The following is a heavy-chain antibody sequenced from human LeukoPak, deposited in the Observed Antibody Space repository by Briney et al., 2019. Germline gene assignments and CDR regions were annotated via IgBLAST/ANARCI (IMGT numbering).Heavy chain of an antibody. J-gene: IGHJ4*02. CDR3: TRIGSGVRGSYTFDY. Sequence: GGSLRLSCTAPGFTFSIYSMNWVRQAPGRGLEWVGFIRSKTYGGTPEYAASVKGRFSISRDDSKRVAYLQMNSLKTEDTALYYCTRIGSGVRGSYTFDYWGQGTLVTVSS. CDR2: IRSKTYGGTP. D-gene: IGHD1-26*01. CDR1: GFTFSIYS. V-gene: IGHV3-49*04.